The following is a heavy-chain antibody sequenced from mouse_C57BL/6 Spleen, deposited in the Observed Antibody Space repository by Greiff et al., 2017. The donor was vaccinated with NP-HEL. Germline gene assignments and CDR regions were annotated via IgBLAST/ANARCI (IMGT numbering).Heavy chain of an antibody. CDR1: GFTFSDYY. V-gene: IGHV5-16*01. D-gene: IGHD2-4*01. Sequence: EVHLVESEGGLVQPGSSMKLSCTASGFTFSDYYMAWVRQVPEKGLEWVANINYDGSSTYYLDSLKSRFIISRDNAKNILYLQMSSLKSEDTATYYCARGRDDYDGLYYFDYWGQGTTLTVSS. CDR3: ARGRDDYDGLYYFDY. CDR2: INYDGSST. J-gene: IGHJ2*01.